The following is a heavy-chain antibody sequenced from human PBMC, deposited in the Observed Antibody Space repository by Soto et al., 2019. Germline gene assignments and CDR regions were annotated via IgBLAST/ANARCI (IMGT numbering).Heavy chain of an antibody. CDR3: ASIKTLVVPAATYYYYGMDV. J-gene: IGHJ6*02. CDR1: GGSFSGYY. Sequence: SETLSLTCAVYGGSFSGYYWSWIRQPPGKGLEWIGEINHSGSTNYNPSLKSRVTISVDTSKNQFSLKLSSVTAADTAVYYCASIKTLVVPAATYYYYGMDVWGQGTTVTVSS. D-gene: IGHD2-2*01. CDR2: INHSGST. V-gene: IGHV4-34*01.